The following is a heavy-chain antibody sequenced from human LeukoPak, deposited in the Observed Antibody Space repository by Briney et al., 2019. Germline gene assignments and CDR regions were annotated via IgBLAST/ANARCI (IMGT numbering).Heavy chain of an antibody. CDR2: IKSKTDGGTT. CDR1: GFTFSNAW. D-gene: IGHD3-22*01. V-gene: IGHV3-15*01. CDR3: TTDLSPTPMGRYYYDSSGYYWDFDY. Sequence: GGSLRLSCAASGFTFSNAWMSWVRQAPVKGLEWVGRIKSKTDGGTTDYSAPVKGRFTISRDDSKNTLYLQMNSLKTEDTAVYYCTTDLSPTPMGRYYYDSSGYYWDFDYWGQGTLVTVSS. J-gene: IGHJ4*02.